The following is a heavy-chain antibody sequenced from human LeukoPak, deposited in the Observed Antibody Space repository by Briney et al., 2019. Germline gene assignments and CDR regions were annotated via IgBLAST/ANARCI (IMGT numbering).Heavy chain of an antibody. V-gene: IGHV4-59*11. Sequence: SETLSLTCTVSGGSISGHYWNWIRQPPGRGLEWIGYIYSSGTTNYNPSLKSRVTVSVDTSKNEVSLKLSSVTAADTAVYYCARDFEGPWGQGTLVTVSS. CDR2: IYSSGTT. J-gene: IGHJ5*02. CDR1: GGSISGHY. CDR3: ARDFEGP.